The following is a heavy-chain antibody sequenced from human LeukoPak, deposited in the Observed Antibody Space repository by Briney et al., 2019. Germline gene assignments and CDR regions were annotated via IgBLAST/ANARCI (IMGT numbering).Heavy chain of an antibody. CDR1: RFSFSTYG. V-gene: IGHV3-30*02. Sequence: PGGSLRLSCAASRFSFSTYGMDWVRQAPGKGLEWVSFIPNHGDNEYYADSVKGRFTISRDNSKNTLYLQMNSLRPEDTAVYYCVSGRDYGFDQWGQGTLVTVSS. CDR3: VSGRDYGFDQ. D-gene: IGHD4-17*01. CDR2: IPNHGDNE. J-gene: IGHJ4*02.